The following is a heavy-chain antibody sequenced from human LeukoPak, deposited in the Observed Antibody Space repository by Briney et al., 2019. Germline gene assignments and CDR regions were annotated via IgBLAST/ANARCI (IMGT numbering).Heavy chain of an antibody. Sequence: ASVKVSCKASGYTFTSYYMHWVRQAPGQGLEWMGIINPSGGSTSYAQKFQGRVTMTRDMSTSTVYMELSSLRSEDTAVYYCARDRRRGLFDYWGQGTLVTASS. V-gene: IGHV1-46*01. CDR2: INPSGGST. CDR1: GYTFTSYY. J-gene: IGHJ4*02. CDR3: ARDRRRGLFDY. D-gene: IGHD3-10*01.